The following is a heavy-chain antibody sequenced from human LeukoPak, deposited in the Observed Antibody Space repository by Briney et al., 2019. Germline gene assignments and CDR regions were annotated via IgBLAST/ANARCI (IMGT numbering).Heavy chain of an antibody. V-gene: IGHV4-59*12. D-gene: IGHD3-16*01. CDR2: IYYSGST. J-gene: IGHJ4*02. CDR3: ARGAEGAASRYFEY. CDR1: GGSISSYY. Sequence: SETLSLTCTVSGGSISSYYWSWIRQPPGKGLEWIGYIYYSGSTNYNPSLKSRVTISVDTSKNQFSLKLSSVTAADTAVYYCARGAEGAASRYFEYWGQGNLVTVSS.